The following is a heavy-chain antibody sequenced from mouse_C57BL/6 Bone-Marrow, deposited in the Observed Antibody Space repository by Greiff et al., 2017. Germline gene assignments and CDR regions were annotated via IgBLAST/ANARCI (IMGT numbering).Heavy chain of an antibody. CDR2: IWSGGST. CDR1: GFSLTSYG. D-gene: IGHD2-12*01. J-gene: IGHJ4*01. V-gene: IGHV2-2*01. Sequence: QVQLQQSGPGLVQPSQSLSITCTVSGFSLTSYGVHWVRQSPGKGLEWLGVIWSGGSTDYNAAFISRLSISKDNSKSQVFFKMNSLQADDTAIYYCARSYPGAMDYRCQGTSVTVSS. CDR3: ARSYPGAMDY.